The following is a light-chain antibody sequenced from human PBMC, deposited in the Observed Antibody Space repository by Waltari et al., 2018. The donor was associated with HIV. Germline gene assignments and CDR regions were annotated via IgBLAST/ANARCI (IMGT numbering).Light chain of an antibody. Sequence: DLPMTQSPYSLSASVGDRVTIPCRPSQSIRNNFNWYYQRPGKAPKLLIYAASTLQSGVPSRFSGSGSGTDFTLTISSLQPEDFATYYCQQSYSTPWTFGQGTKVEI. V-gene: IGKV1-39*01. CDR1: QSIRNN. CDR3: QQSYSTPWT. J-gene: IGKJ1*01. CDR2: AAS.